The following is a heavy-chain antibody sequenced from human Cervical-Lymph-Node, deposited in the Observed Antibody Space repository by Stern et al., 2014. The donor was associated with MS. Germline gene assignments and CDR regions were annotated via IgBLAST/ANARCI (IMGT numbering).Heavy chain of an antibody. V-gene: IGHV1-69*01. CDR2: IIHILVTP. CDR3: ARQDAVAGLDY. CDR1: GDPFKNDP. D-gene: IGHD6-19*01. J-gene: IGHJ4*02. Sequence: QVQLVQSGAEVKKPGSSVKVSCKSSGDPFKNDPISWVRQAPGQGLEWMGGIIHILVTPNYEQKCQGRVTITADGSTGTVYMEISSLRSEDTAVYYCARQDAVAGLDYWGQGTLVTVSS.